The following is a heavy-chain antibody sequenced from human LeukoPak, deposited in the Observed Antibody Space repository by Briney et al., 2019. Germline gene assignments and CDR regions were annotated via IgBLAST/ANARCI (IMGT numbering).Heavy chain of an antibody. Sequence: GASVKVSCKASGGTFSSYAISWVRQAPGQGLEWMGGIIPIFGTANYAQKFQGRVTITADESTSTAYMEPRSLRSDDTAVYYCARVRYDSSGYYYYYGMDVWGQGTTVTVSS. J-gene: IGHJ6*02. V-gene: IGHV1-69*13. CDR2: IIPIFGTA. CDR1: GGTFSSYA. CDR3: ARVRYDSSGYYYYYGMDV. D-gene: IGHD3-22*01.